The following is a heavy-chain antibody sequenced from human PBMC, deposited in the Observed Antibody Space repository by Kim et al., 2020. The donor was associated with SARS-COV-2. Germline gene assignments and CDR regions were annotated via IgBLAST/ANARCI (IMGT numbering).Heavy chain of an antibody. D-gene: IGHD4-17*01. V-gene: IGHV3-15*01. CDR2: IKSEDDGGTA. J-gene: IGHJ4*02. CDR1: GFIFSNAW. Sequence: GGSLRLSCAASGFIFSNAWMTWVRQAPGRGLEWLGQIKSEDDGGTADFAAPVKGRFSISRDDLRHMVYLQMNSLKTEDTAVYYCTTFDYGDGDSRDYWGQGTLVTVSS. CDR3: TTFDYGDGDSRDY.